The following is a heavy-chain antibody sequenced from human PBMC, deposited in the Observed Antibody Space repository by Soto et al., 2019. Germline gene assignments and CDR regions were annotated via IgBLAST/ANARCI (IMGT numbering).Heavy chain of an antibody. Sequence: ASEKVSCKASGYTFTIYHMHWVRQAPGQGLEWMGIIGPSGGTTSYAQNFQGRVTMTRDTSTNTVYMELSSLKFEDTAVYYCGRGLVVVCPRGYNYYYHLDVWGKGTTVTGSS. CDR1: GYTFTIYH. J-gene: IGHJ6*04. CDR2: IGPSGGTT. D-gene: IGHD2-8*02. CDR3: GRGLVVVCPRGYNYYYHLDV. V-gene: IGHV1-46*03.